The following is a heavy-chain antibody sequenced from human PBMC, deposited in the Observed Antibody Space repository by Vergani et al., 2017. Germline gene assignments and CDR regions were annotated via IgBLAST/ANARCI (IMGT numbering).Heavy chain of an antibody. V-gene: IGHV4-30-2*06. D-gene: IGHD6-6*01. CDR3: ARGSSIAARPFNYMDV. CDR1: GGSISSGGYS. J-gene: IGHJ6*03. Sequence: QLQLQESGSGLVKPSQTLSLTCAVSGGSISSGGYSWSWIRQSRGKGLEWIGYIYHSGITYYNPSLKSRVTISVDRSKNQFSLKLSSVTAADTAVYYCARGSSIAARPFNYMDVWGKGTTVTVSS. CDR2: IYHSGIT.